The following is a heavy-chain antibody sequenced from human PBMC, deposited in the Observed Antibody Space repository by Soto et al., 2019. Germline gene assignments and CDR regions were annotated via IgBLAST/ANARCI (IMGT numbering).Heavy chain of an antibody. CDR3: ARDQAVYWNDAFDI. CDR2: IYYSGST. Sequence: QVQLQESGPGLVKPSQTLSLTCTVSGGSISSGGYYWSWIRQHQGQGLQWIGSIYYSGSTYYNPSLKSRVTISVDTSKNQFSLKLSSVTAADTAVYYCARDQAVYWNDAFDIWGQGTMVTVSS. CDR1: GGSISSGGYY. V-gene: IGHV4-31*03. J-gene: IGHJ3*02. D-gene: IGHD1-26*01.